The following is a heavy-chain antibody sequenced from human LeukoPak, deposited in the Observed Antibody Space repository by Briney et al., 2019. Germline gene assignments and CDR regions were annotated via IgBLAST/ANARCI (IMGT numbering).Heavy chain of an antibody. CDR3: ARVGMATIRGPLDY. CDR2: INAGNGNT. D-gene: IGHD5-24*01. Sequence: ASVKVSCKASGYTFTSYAMHWVRQAPGQRLEWMGWINAGNGNTKYSQEFQGRVTITRDTSASTAYMELRSLRSEDMAVYYCARVGMATIRGPLDYWGQGTLVTVSS. V-gene: IGHV1-3*03. J-gene: IGHJ4*02. CDR1: GYTFTSYA.